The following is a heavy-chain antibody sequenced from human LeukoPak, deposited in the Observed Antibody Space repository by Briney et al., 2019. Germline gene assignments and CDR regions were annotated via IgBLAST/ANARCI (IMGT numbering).Heavy chain of an antibody. V-gene: IGHV4-59*08. Sequence: SETLSLTCTVSGGSISSYYWSWIRQPPGKGLEWIGYIYYSGSTNYNPSLKSRVTISVDTSKNQFSLKLSSVTAADTAVYYCARANLAAGDAFDIWGQGTMVTVSS. CDR1: GGSISSYY. CDR2: IYYSGST. CDR3: ARANLAAGDAFDI. J-gene: IGHJ3*02. D-gene: IGHD6-13*01.